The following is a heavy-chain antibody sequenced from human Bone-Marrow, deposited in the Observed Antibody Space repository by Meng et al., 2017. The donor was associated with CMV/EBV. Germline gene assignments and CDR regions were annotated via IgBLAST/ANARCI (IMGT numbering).Heavy chain of an antibody. D-gene: IGHD2-2*02. CDR1: GGTISSYY. Sequence: SETLSLTCTVSGGTISSYYWGWIRQPPGKGLEWIGSIYYSGSTYYNPSLKSRVTISVDTSKNQFSLKLSSVTAADTAVYYCARVGYCSSTSCYTLSWTHTDYYYYGMDVWGQGTTVTVSS. CDR2: IYYSGST. V-gene: IGHV4-39*07. CDR3: ARVGYCSSTSCYTLSWTHTDYYYYGMDV. J-gene: IGHJ6*02.